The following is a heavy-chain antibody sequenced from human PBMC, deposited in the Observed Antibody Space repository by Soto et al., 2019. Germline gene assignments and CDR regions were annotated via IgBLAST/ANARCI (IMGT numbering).Heavy chain of an antibody. D-gene: IGHD3-22*01. V-gene: IGHV1-24*01. CDR3: VGYYYDSSGYWPDAFDI. CDR2: FDPEDGET. J-gene: IGHJ3*02. Sequence: GASVKVSCKVSGYTLTELSMHWVRQAPGKGLEWMGGFDPEDGETIYAQKFQGRVTMTEDTSTDTAYMELSSLRSEDTAVYYCVGYYYDSSGYWPDAFDIWGQGTMVSVSS. CDR1: GYTLTELS.